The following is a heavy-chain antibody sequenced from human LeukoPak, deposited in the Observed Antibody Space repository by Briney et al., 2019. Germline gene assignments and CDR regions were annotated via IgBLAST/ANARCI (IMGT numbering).Heavy chain of an antibody. CDR3: ARRRSWPEFDY. CDR1: GGSINSTGYF. D-gene: IGHD6-13*01. V-gene: IGHV4-39*01. CDR2: IYYTGDA. J-gene: IGHJ4*02. Sequence: SETLSLTCDVSGGSINSTGYFWGWIRQSPGKGLEWIGAIYYTGDAYFNPSLRSRANMAVDTSENRFSLDLRSVTAADTAIYYCARRRSWPEFDYWGQGTLVTVSS.